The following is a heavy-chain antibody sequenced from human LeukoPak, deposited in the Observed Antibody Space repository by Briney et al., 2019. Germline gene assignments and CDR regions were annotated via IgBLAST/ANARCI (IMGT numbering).Heavy chain of an antibody. Sequence: GGSLRLSCVASGLTFSSYGMHWVRQAPGKGLEWLTHISYDESTTYYSDSVKGRFTISRENSKNTLYLQMNSLRVEDTAVYYCAKQRVAGQQYYYMEVWGKVTSVTV. CDR2: ISYDESTT. J-gene: IGHJ6*03. V-gene: IGHV3-30*02. CDR1: GLTFSSYG. D-gene: IGHD2-15*01. CDR3: AKQRVAGQQYYYMEV.